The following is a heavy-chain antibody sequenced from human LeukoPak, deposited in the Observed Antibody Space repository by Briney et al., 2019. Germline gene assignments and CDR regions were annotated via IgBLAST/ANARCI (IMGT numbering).Heavy chain of an antibody. J-gene: IGHJ4*02. CDR2: IKQDGSEK. D-gene: IGHD6-13*01. CDR3: ARLNTYSSSHPFDY. CDR1: GFTFSSYS. Sequence: GGFLRLSCAASGFTFSSYSMNWVRQAPGKGLEWVANIKQDGSEKYYVDSVKGRFTISRDNAKNSLYLQMNSLRAEDTAVYYCARLNTYSSSHPFDYWGQGTLVTVSS. V-gene: IGHV3-7*01.